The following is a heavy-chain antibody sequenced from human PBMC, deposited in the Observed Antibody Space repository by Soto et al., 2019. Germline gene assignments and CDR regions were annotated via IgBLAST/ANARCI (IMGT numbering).Heavy chain of an antibody. V-gene: IGHV3-66*01. J-gene: IGHJ6*03. CDR1: GFTVSSNY. CDR2: IYSGGST. CDR3: ARVPTDYYYMDV. Sequence: GGSLRLSCAASGFTVSSNYMSWVRQAPGKGLEWVSVIYSGGSTYYADSVKGRFTISRGNSKNTLYIQMNSLRAEDTAVYYCARVPTDYYYMDVWGKGTTVTVSS.